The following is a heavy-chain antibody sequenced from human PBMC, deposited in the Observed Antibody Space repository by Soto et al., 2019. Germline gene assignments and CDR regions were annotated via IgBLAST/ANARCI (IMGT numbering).Heavy chain of an antibody. Sequence: EVQLLESGGGLVQPGGSLRLSCAASGFTFSSYAMSWVRQAPGKGLEWVSYISSSGTGIYYGDSVKGRFTISRDNAKNSLYLQMNSLRAEDTAVYFCARAYSDAFDIWGQGTMVTVSS. D-gene: IGHD2-15*01. CDR2: ISSSGTGI. J-gene: IGHJ3*02. CDR1: GFTFSSYA. CDR3: ARAYSDAFDI. V-gene: IGHV3-48*03.